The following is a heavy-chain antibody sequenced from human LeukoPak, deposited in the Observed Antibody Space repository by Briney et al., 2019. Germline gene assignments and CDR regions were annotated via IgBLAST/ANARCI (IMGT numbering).Heavy chain of an antibody. Sequence: ASVKVSCKASGYTFTSYDINWVRQATGQGLEWMGWMNPNSGNTGYAQKFQGRVTMTRNTSISTAYMELSSLRSEDTAAYYCAGYSGYEDAFDIWGQGTMVTVSS. V-gene: IGHV1-8*01. D-gene: IGHD5-12*01. J-gene: IGHJ3*02. CDR2: MNPNSGNT. CDR3: AGYSGYEDAFDI. CDR1: GYTFTSYD.